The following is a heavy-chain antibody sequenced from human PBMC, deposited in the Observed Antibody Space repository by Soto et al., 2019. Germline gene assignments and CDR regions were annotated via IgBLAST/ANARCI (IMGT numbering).Heavy chain of an antibody. V-gene: IGHV4-31*03. CDR2: IYYSGST. J-gene: IGHJ3*02. CDR3: ARDTMIIALDPFDI. CDR1: GGSISSGTYY. Sequence: SETLSLTCTVSGGSISSGTYYWTWIRHHPGKGLEWIGYIYYSGSTSYNPSLKSRVSISVDTSKNQFSLKLSSVTAADTAVYYCARDTMIIALDPFDIWGQGTMVTVSS. D-gene: IGHD3-22*01.